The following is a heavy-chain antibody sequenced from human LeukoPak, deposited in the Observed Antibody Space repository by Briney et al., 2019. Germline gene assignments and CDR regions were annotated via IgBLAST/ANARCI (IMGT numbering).Heavy chain of an antibody. D-gene: IGHD6-6*01. CDR2: ITGSSSYI. V-gene: IGHV3-21*01. Sequence: PGGSLRLSCAASGFXFSTYYMNWVRQAPGKGLEWVSFITGSSSYIYYTDSVKGRFTISRDNAKNSLFLQMNSLRDEDTAVYYCASGFSSSPYFDYWGQGTLVTVSS. CDR3: ASGFSSSPYFDY. CDR1: GFXFSTYY. J-gene: IGHJ4*02.